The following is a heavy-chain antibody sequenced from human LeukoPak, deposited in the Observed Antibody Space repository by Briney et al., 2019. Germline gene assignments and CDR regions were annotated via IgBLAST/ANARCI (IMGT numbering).Heavy chain of an antibody. D-gene: IGHD3-3*01. Sequence: EASVKVSCKASGYTFTSYYMHWVRQAPGQGLEWMGIINPSGGSTSYAQKFQGRVTMTRDMSTSTVHMELSSLRSEDTAVYYCARDMGDDFWSFDYWGQGTLVTVSS. CDR2: INPSGGST. CDR1: GYTFTSYY. J-gene: IGHJ4*02. CDR3: ARDMGDDFWSFDY. V-gene: IGHV1-46*01.